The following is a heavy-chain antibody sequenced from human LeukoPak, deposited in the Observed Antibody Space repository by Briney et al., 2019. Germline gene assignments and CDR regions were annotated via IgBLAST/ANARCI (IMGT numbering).Heavy chain of an antibody. V-gene: IGHV3-48*03. J-gene: IGHJ4*02. D-gene: IGHD3-22*01. CDR3: AREENYYDGSGYSHIYFDY. CDR2: ISSSGSTR. Sequence: GGSLRLSCAASGFTFSSYEMNWVRQAPGKGLEWVSYISSSGSTRYYADSLKGRFTISRDNAKNSLYLQMNSLRAEDTAVYYCAREENYYDGSGYSHIYFDYWGQGTLVTVSS. CDR1: GFTFSSYE.